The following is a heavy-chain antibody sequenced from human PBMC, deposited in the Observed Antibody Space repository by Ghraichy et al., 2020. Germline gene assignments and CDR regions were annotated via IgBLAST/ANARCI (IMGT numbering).Heavy chain of an antibody. Sequence: SQTLSLTCAVFGGSFSDYFWSWFRQPPGKGLEWIGEISHSGSTTYNPSLKSRVAISVDTSKNQFSLKVTSVTAADTAVYYCATWEYSADRPKLNHWGLGTLVTVS. V-gene: IGHV4-34*01. CDR1: GGSFSDYF. CDR2: ISHSGST. D-gene: IGHD1-14*01. CDR3: ATWEYSADRPKLNH. J-gene: IGHJ4*02.